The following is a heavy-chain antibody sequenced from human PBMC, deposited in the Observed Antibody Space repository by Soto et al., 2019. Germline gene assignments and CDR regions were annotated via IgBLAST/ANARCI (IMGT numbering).Heavy chain of an antibody. Sequence: VASVKVSCKASGYTFTSYDINWVRQATGQGLEWMGWMNPNSGNTGYAQKFQGRVTMTRNTSISTAYMELSSLRSEDTAVYYCARPTGAAADFDYWGQGTLVTVSS. CDR2: MNPNSGNT. D-gene: IGHD3-10*01. CDR3: ARPTGAAADFDY. V-gene: IGHV1-8*01. CDR1: GYTFTSYD. J-gene: IGHJ4*02.